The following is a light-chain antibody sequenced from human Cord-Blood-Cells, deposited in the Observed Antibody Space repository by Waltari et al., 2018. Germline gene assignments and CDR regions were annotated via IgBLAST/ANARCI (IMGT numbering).Light chain of an antibody. J-gene: IGLJ2*01. V-gene: IGLV2-11*01. CDR2: DVS. CDR1: SSDVGGYNY. CDR3: CSYAGSYTFVV. Sequence: QSALTQPRSVSGSPGQSVTISCTGTSSDVGGYNYVSSYQQHPGKAPKLMIYDVSKRPSGVPDRFSGSKSGNTASLTISGLQAEDEADYSCCSYAGSYTFVVFGGGTKLTVL.